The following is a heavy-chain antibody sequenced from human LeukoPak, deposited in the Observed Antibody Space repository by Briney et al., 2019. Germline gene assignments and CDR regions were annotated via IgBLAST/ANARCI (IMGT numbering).Heavy chain of an antibody. V-gene: IGHV3-66*01. J-gene: IGHJ4*02. CDR2: IYSGGDT. D-gene: IGHD4-11*01. Sequence: GGSLRLSCEVSGVTVTSSYMSWVRQAPGKGLEWVSVIYSGGDTYYADPVKGRCTVSRDISKNTLYLQMNSLRAEDTAVYYCARGNTGYNSNWGRDFDCWGQGTLVTVSS. CDR1: GVTVTSSY. CDR3: ARGNTGYNSNWGRDFDC.